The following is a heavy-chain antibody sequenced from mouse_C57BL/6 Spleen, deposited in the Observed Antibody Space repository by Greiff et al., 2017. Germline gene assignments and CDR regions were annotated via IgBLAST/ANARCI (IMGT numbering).Heavy chain of an antibody. CDR1: GYTFTSYW. Sequence: VQLQQPGAELVRPGTSVKLSCKASGYTFTSYWMHWVKQRPGQGLEWIGVIDPSDSYTNYNQKFKGKATLTVDTSSSTAYMQLSSLTSEDSAVYYCARSDYGSSYYFDYWGQSTTLTVSA. V-gene: IGHV1-59*01. CDR2: IDPSDSYT. D-gene: IGHD1-1*01. J-gene: IGHJ2*01. CDR3: ARSDYGSSYYFDY.